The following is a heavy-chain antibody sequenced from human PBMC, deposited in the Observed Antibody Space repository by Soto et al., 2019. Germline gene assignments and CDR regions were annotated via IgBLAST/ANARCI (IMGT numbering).Heavy chain of an antibody. Sequence: SETLSLTCAVSGGSIDNSSYYWGWIRQPPGKGLEWIGSVYYSGSTYYSPSLKSRVTVSVDTSKNRFSLTLNSVTAADTAVYYCVSINAGGWYYFDYWGQGILVTVSS. CDR1: GGSIDNSSYY. CDR3: VSINAGGWYYFDY. D-gene: IGHD6-19*01. J-gene: IGHJ4*02. CDR2: VYYSGST. V-gene: IGHV4-39*01.